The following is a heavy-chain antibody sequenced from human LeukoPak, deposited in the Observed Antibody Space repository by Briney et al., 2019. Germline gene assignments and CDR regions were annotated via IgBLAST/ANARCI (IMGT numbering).Heavy chain of an antibody. J-gene: IGHJ6*03. CDR3: ARVLRYCSGGNCYSGGLGYMDV. D-gene: IGHD2-15*01. CDR2: TSSSDAGT. V-gene: IGHV3-23*01. Sequence: GGSLRPSCAASGFTLSTYAMSWVRQTPGKGLEWVAATSSSDAGTYHADSVRGRFTISRDNSKNTLYLQMNSLRAEDTAVYYCARVLRYCSGGNCYSGGLGYMDVWGKGTTVTISS. CDR1: GFTLSTYA.